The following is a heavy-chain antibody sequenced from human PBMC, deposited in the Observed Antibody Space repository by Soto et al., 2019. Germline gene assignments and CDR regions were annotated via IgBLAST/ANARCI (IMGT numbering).Heavy chain of an antibody. V-gene: IGHV4-31*03. J-gene: IGHJ4*02. CDR3: ARLNNEEYNYVTFVDY. CDR1: GGSISSGGYF. Sequence: QVHLQESGPGLVKPSQTLSLTCSVSGGSISSGGYFWNWIRQHPGRGLEWIGYIYFGGRTYSNPSVASRVTRSVDASKNQFSLELMSVTGADTAVYYCARLNNEEYNYVTFVDYWGQGTLVTVSS. D-gene: IGHD5-18*01. CDR2: IYFGGRT.